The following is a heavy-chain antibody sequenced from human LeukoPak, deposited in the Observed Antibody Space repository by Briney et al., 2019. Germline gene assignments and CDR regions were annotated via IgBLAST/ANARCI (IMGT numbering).Heavy chain of an antibody. D-gene: IGHD3-22*01. CDR2: IIPIFGTA. J-gene: IGHJ4*02. CDR1: GGTFSSYA. Sequence: SVKVSCKASGGTFSSYAISWVRQAPGQGLEWMGGIIPIFGTANYAQKFQGRVTITADESTSTAYMELSSPRSEDTAVYYCASYDSSGYYYPTPFDYWGQGTLVTVSS. CDR3: ASYDSSGYYYPTPFDY. V-gene: IGHV1-69*13.